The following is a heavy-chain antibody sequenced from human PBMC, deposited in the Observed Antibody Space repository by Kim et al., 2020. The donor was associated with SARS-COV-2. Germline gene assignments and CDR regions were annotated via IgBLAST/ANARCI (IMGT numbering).Heavy chain of an antibody. CDR1: GFTVSSNY. V-gene: IGHV3-66*01. CDR2: IYSGGST. Sequence: GGSLRLSCAASGFTVSSNYMSWVRQAPGTGLEWVSVIYSGGSTYYAYSVKGRFTISRDNYKNTLYLPMNSLRAADTAGYDVVNSRRIHEGFDIGGQGTMV. D-gene: IGHD2-21*01. CDR3: VNSRRIHEGFDI. J-gene: IGHJ3*02.